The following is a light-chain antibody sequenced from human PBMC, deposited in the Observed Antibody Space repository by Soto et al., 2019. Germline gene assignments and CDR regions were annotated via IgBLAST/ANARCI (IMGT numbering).Light chain of an antibody. J-gene: IGKJ1*01. CDR2: NAY. Sequence: EIVLTQSPGTLSVSPGERATLSCRASQSLNSNSLAWYQQKPGQAPRLLIYNAYNRASGIPDRFSGSGSGTDFTLTISRLEPEDFVVYHCQQYDGSPRTFGQGTKVDI. CDR1: QSLNSNS. V-gene: IGKV3-20*01. CDR3: QQYDGSPRT.